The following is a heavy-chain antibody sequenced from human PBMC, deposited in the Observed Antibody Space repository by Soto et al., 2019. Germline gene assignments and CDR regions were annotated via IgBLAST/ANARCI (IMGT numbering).Heavy chain of an antibody. Sequence: PSETLSLTCSVSGGSISSNNYYWGWIRQPPGKALGWIGSIYYSGSTYYNPSLKSRVTISVDTSKNQFSLKLSSVTAADTAVYYCARQGITMIVVVVTDNWFDPWGQGTLVTV. CDR3: ARQGITMIVVVVTDNWFDP. CDR2: IYYSGST. J-gene: IGHJ5*02. CDR1: GGSISSNNYY. D-gene: IGHD3-22*01. V-gene: IGHV4-39*01.